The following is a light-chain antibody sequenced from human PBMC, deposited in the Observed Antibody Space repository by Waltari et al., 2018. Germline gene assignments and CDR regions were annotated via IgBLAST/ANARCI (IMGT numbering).Light chain of an antibody. CDR2: KAS. J-gene: IGKJ3*01. CDR3: QQYNGLSTT. V-gene: IGKV1-5*03. CDR1: QSVTDW. Sequence: DIQMTQSPATLSASVGDRVTITCRASQSVTDWLAWYQQKPGNAPRLLIYKASILESGVSSRFSGSGSGTEFTLTSSSLQPDDFATYYCQQYNGLSTTFGPGTKVDI.